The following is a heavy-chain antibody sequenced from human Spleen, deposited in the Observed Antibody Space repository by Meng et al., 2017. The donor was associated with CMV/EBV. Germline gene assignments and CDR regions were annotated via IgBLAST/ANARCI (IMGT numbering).Heavy chain of an antibody. CDR2: VLHTGST. Sequence: SETLSLTCSVSADSFTSFYWHWIRLSPGKGLEWIGYVLHTGSTNYNPSLKSRVTISVDTSKNQFSLKLSSVTAADTAVYYCARSVAYYYYGMDVWGQGTTVTVSS. J-gene: IGHJ6*02. V-gene: IGHV4-59*12. CDR1: ADSFTSFY. D-gene: IGHD4-23*01. CDR3: ARSVAYYYYGMDV.